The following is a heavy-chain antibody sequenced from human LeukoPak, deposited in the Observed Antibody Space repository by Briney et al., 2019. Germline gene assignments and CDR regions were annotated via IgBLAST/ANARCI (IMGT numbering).Heavy chain of an antibody. CDR1: GGSISSGGYS. D-gene: IGHD3-10*01. Sequence: SETLSLTCAVSGGSISSGGYSWSWIRQPPGKGLEWIGYIYHSGSTYYNPSLKSRVTISVDRSKNQFSLKLSSVTAADTAVYYCAREVYGSGSYYSDYWGQGTLVTVSX. CDR3: AREVYGSGSYYSDY. V-gene: IGHV4-30-2*01. CDR2: IYHSGST. J-gene: IGHJ4*02.